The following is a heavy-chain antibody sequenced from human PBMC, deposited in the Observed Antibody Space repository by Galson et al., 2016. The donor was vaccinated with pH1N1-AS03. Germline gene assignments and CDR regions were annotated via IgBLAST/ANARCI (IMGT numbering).Heavy chain of an antibody. CDR1: GYSFANYW. D-gene: IGHD3-10*01. Sequence: QSGAEVKKPGESLKISCKASGYSFANYWIDWVRQMPGKGLEWMGIIDPGDSDTRYSLSSQGQVTISADNSLSTAYLQWSSLKASDTAIYYCAIPQHSGPLYYFYGRDLWGQGPTVTVPS. CDR3: AIPQHSGPLYYFYGRDL. J-gene: IGHJ6*02. V-gene: IGHV5-51*01. CDR2: IDPGDSDT.